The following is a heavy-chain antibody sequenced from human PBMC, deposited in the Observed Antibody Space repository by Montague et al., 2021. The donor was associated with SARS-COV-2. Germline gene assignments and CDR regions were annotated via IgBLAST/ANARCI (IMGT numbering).Heavy chain of an antibody. CDR1: GFTFSSYA. CDR2: ISYDGSNK. J-gene: IGHJ6*02. CDR3: ARVEEKYYDILTGYYNPHYYYYGMDV. Sequence: SLRLSCAASGFTFSSYAMHWVRQAPGKGLEWVAVISYDGSNKYYXDSXKGRFTISRDNSENTLYLQMNSLRAEDTAVYYCARVEEKYYDILTGYYNPHYYYYGMDVWGQGTTVTVSS. V-gene: IGHV3-30-3*01. D-gene: IGHD3-9*01.